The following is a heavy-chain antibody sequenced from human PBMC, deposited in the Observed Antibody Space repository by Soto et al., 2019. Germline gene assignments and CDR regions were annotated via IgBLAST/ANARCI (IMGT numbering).Heavy chain of an antibody. CDR2: IYYSGST. CDR3: ARHLWTGGAFGVVMNYYYYYGMDV. J-gene: IGHJ6*02. CDR1: GGSISSSSYY. D-gene: IGHD3-3*01. Sequence: PSETLSLTCTGSGGSISSSSYYWGWIRQPPGKGLEWIGSIYYSGSTYYNPSLKSRVTISVDTSKNQFSLKLSSVTAADTAVYYCARHLWTGGAFGVVMNYYYYYGMDVWGQGTTVTVSS. V-gene: IGHV4-39*01.